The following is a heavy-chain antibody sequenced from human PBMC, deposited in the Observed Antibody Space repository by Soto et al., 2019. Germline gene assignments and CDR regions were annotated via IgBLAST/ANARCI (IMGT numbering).Heavy chain of an antibody. CDR2: INHSGST. D-gene: IGHD3-22*01. J-gene: IGHJ4*02. Sequence: LSETLSLTCAVYCGSFSGYYWSWIRQPPGKGLEWIGEINHSGSTNYNPSLKSRVTISVDTSKNQFSLKLSSVTAADTAVYYCARGRGYYYDSSGYYPTPGWGQGTLVTVSS. CDR3: ARGRGYYYDSSGYYPTPG. V-gene: IGHV4-34*01. CDR1: CGSFSGYY.